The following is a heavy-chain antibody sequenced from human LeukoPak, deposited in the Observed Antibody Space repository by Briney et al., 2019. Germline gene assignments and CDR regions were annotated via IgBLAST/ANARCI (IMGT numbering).Heavy chain of an antibody. Sequence: SETLSLTCTVSGGSISSYYWSWIRQPPGKGLEWIGYIYYSGSTNYNPSLKSRVTISVDTSKNQFSLKLSSVTAADTAVHYCARLPGWYSSSWYEGWFDPWGQGTLVTVSS. CDR3: ARLPGWYSSSWYEGWFDP. CDR2: IYYSGST. J-gene: IGHJ5*02. V-gene: IGHV4-59*01. CDR1: GGSISSYY. D-gene: IGHD6-13*01.